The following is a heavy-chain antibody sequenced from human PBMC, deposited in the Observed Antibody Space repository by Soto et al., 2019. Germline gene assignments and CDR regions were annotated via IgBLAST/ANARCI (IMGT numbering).Heavy chain of an antibody. J-gene: IGHJ4*02. Sequence: SETLSLTCTVSGGSISSYYWSWIRQPPGKGLEWIGYIYYSGSTNYNPSLKSRVTISVDTSKNQFSLKLSSVTAADTAVYYCARSYSSSWYYFDYWGQGTLVTVSS. V-gene: IGHV4-59*08. CDR2: IYYSGST. D-gene: IGHD6-13*01. CDR1: GGSISSYY. CDR3: ARSYSSSWYYFDY.